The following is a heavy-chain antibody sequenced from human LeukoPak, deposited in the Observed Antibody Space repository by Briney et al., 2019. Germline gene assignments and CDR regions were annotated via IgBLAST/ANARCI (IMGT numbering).Heavy chain of an antibody. V-gene: IGHV4-31*02. CDR2: IYYTGSV. J-gene: IGHJ6*02. CDR1: GASISTGGFY. D-gene: IGHD3-10*01. CDR3: ARDHSYYFGSQTSTLDV. Sequence: SETLSLTWTISGASISTGGFYWTWIRQPPGEGLEWIGYIYYTGSVDYNASLKSRLTISLDTSKNRFSLKLNSVTAADTAVYYCARDHSYYFGSQTSTLDVWGQGTAVTVSS.